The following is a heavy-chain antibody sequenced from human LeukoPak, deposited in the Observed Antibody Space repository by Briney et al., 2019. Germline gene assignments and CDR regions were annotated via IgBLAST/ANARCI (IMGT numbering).Heavy chain of an antibody. CDR1: GFTFSSYA. V-gene: IGHV3-23*01. CDR2: ISGSGGST. CDR3: AKVRGHCSTTSCYKGFDY. D-gene: IGHD2-2*02. Sequence: GGSLRLSCAASGFTFSSYAMSWVRQAPGKGLEWVSAISGSGGSTYYADSVKGRFTISRDNSKNTLYLQMNSLRAVDTAVYYCAKVRGHCSTTSCYKGFDYWGHGTLVTVSS. J-gene: IGHJ4*01.